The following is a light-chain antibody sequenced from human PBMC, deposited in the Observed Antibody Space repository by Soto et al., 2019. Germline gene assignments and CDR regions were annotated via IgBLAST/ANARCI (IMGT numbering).Light chain of an antibody. J-gene: IGKJ2*01. CDR3: QQYYSTPYT. Sequence: DIVMTQSPDSLAVSLGERATINCKPSQSVLYSSNNKNYLAWYQQKPGQPPKLLIFWASTRASGVPDRFRGSGSGTDFTLTISSLQAEDVAVYYCQQYYSTPYTFGQGAKLEIK. V-gene: IGKV4-1*01. CDR1: QSVLYSSNNKNY. CDR2: WAS.